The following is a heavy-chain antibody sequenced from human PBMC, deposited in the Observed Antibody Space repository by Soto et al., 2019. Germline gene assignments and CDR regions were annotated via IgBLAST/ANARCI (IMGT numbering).Heavy chain of an antibody. D-gene: IGHD1-1*01. CDR1: GFTFGSYA. V-gene: IGHV3-23*01. CDR3: ARGTTGLADFDS. J-gene: IGHJ4*02. Sequence: EVQLLESGGGLVQPGGSLRLSCAASGFTFGSYAINWVRQAPGKGLEGVSAIGGGQGDTYYADSVKGRFTISRDNSKNTLYLQIKSLRAEDTAVYYCARGTTGLADFDSWGQGTLVTVSS. CDR2: IGGGQGDT.